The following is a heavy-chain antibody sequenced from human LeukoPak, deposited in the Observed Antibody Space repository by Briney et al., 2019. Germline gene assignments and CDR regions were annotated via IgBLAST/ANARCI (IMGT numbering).Heavy chain of an antibody. D-gene: IGHD6-13*01. CDR3: ARAYSSSWCDAFDI. CDR1: DYSISSGYY. CDR2: IYHSGSA. Sequence: SETLSFTCTVSDYSISSGYYWGWIRQSPGKGLEWIGTIYHSGSAYYNPSLKSRVTISVDTSKNQFSLRLTSVTAADTAVYYCARAYSSSWCDAFDIWGQGTMVTVSS. V-gene: IGHV4-38-2*02. J-gene: IGHJ3*02.